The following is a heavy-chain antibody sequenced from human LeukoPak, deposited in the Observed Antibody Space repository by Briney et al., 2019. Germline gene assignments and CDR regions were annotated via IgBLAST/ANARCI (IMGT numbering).Heavy chain of an antibody. CDR3: ARAISGDSFVFDY. CDR2: IYYSGST. J-gene: IGHJ4*02. CDR1: GGSISSGGYY. V-gene: IGHV4-31*03. D-gene: IGHD4-17*01. Sequence: SVTLSLTCTVSGGSISSGGYYWNWIRQHPGKGLEWIGYIYYSGSTYYNPSLKSRVSLSVDTSKNQFSLKLSSVTAADTAVYYCARAISGDSFVFDYWGQGTLVTVSS.